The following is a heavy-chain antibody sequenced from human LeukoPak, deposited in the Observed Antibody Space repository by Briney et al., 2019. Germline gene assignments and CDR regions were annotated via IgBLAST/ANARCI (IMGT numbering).Heavy chain of an antibody. V-gene: IGHV4-4*02. Sequence: SETLSLTCAVSGGSISSSNWWSWVRQPPGKGLEWIGEIYYSGSTYYNPSLKSRVTISVDTSKNQFSLKLSSVTAADTAVYYCAREPRGHQTQYYYDSSGHNWFDPWGQGTLVTVSS. CDR1: GGSISSSNW. J-gene: IGHJ5*02. CDR3: AREPRGHQTQYYYDSSGHNWFDP. CDR2: IYYSGST. D-gene: IGHD3-22*01.